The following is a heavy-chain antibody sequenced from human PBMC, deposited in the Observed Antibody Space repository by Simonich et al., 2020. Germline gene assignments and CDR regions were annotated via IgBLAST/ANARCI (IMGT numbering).Heavy chain of an antibody. CDR3: ARDGLGTAYYYYMDV. J-gene: IGHJ6*03. V-gene: IGHV3-7*01. CDR2: IKQDGREK. D-gene: IGHD7-27*01. Sequence: EVQLVESGGGLVQPGGSLRLSCAASGFTFGGYWMSWVRQAPGKGLEWVANIKQDGREKYYVDSVKGRFTISRDNAKNSLYLQMNSLRAEDTAVYYCARDGLGTAYYYYMDVWGKGTTVTVSS. CDR1: GFTFGGYW.